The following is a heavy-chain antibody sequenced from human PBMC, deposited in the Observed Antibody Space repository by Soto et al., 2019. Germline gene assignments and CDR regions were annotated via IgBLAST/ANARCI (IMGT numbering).Heavy chain of an antibody. CDR1: GFTFSSYG. Sequence: QVQLVESGGGVVQPGRSLRLSCAASGFTFSSYGMHWVRQAPGKGLEWVAVISSDGSNKYYADSVKGRFTISRDNSKNTLYLQMNSLRAEDTAVYYCAKDQLYCSSTSCYMGGYYYYGMDVWGQGTTVTVSS. V-gene: IGHV3-30*18. J-gene: IGHJ6*02. D-gene: IGHD2-2*02. CDR2: ISSDGSNK. CDR3: AKDQLYCSSTSCYMGGYYYYGMDV.